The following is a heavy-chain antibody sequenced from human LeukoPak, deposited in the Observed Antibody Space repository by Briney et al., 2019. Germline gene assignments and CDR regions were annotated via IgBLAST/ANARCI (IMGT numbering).Heavy chain of an antibody. CDR2: FDPEDGET. CDR1: GYTLTELS. V-gene: IGHV1-24*01. Sequence: ASVKVSCKVSGYTLTELSMHWVRQAPGKGLEWMGGFDPEDGETIYAQKFQGRVTMTEDTSIDTAYMELSSLRSEDTAVYYCATGSTPYYYDSSGYYGSFDYWGQGTLVTVSS. CDR3: ATGSTPYYYDSSGYYGSFDY. D-gene: IGHD3-22*01. J-gene: IGHJ4*02.